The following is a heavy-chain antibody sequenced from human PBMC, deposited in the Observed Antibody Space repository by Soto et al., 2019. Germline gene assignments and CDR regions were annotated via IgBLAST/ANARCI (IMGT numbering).Heavy chain of an antibody. Sequence: GGSLRLSCVGSGFTFNNAWINWVRQAPGKGLEWVGRIKSKTDGGTTDFAATVKGRFAISRDNSKNTLYLQMNSLRAEDTAVYYCAKDPLVVVAADPLYWGQGTLVTVSS. CDR1: GFTFNNAW. J-gene: IGHJ4*02. CDR2: IKSKTDGGTT. V-gene: IGHV3-15*07. CDR3: AKDPLVVVAADPLY. D-gene: IGHD2-15*01.